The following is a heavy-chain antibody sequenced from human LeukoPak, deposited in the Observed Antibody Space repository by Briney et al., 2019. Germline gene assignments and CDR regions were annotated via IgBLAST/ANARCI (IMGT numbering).Heavy chain of an antibody. CDR3: AGGYGFDY. Sequence: AGSLRLSCAASGFPFSSYWMHWVRQAPGKGLVWVSRINSDGSRTNYADSVKGRFTISRDNAKNTLYLQMNSLRAEDTAVYYCAGGYGFDYWGQGTLVTVTS. CDR1: GFPFSSYW. D-gene: IGHD1-1*01. V-gene: IGHV3-74*01. J-gene: IGHJ4*02. CDR2: INSDGSRT.